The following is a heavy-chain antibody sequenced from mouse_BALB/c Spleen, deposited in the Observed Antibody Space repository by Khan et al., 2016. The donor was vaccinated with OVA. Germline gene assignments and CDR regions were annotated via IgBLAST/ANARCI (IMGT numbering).Heavy chain of an antibody. CDR3: VVDGAYYRNDGWFAY. CDR1: GYTFTSYT. CDR2: INPSNGYT. Sequence: QMQLEESGAELARPGASVKMSCKASGYTFTSYTIHWIKLRPGQGLEWIGYINPSNGYTNYNQKFKDKATLTADKSSTTAYMQLSSLTSDDSAVYNCVVDGAYYRNDGWFAYWGQGTLVTVSA. J-gene: IGHJ3*01. D-gene: IGHD2-14*01. V-gene: IGHV1-4*01.